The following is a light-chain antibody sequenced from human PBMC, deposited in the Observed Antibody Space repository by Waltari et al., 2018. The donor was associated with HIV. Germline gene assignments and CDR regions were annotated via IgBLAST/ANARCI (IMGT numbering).Light chain of an antibody. CDR1: KLGDTY. CDR2: QNY. CDR3: QAWDSSTAKNV. Sequence: SYDLTQPPSVSVSPGHPASITCSGDKLGDTYTCWYQQKPGQSPVLIIYQNYKRPSGIPERFSGSNSGNTATLTISGTQALDEADYYCQAWDSSTAKNVFGPGTKVTVL. V-gene: IGLV3-1*01. J-gene: IGLJ1*01.